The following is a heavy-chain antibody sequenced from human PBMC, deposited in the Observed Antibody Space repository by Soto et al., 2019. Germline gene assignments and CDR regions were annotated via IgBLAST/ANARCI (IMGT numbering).Heavy chain of an antibody. CDR3: AKGFIVVVTVIRPDDAFDV. J-gene: IGHJ3*01. D-gene: IGHD2-21*02. Sequence: EVQLFESGGGLVQPGGSLRLSCAASGFTFGNYGMNWVRQAPGKGLEWVSGISGGGGSTYYGDSVKGRFTISRDPSKNTVFLEMNSLRAEDTAVYYCAKGFIVVVTVIRPDDAFDVWGQGTLVTVSS. V-gene: IGHV3-23*01. CDR1: GFTFGNYG. CDR2: ISGGGGST.